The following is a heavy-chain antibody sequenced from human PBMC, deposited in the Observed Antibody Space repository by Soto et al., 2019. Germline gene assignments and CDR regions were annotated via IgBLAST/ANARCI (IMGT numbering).Heavy chain of an antibody. CDR3: AKIREAVPAAPGYP. D-gene: IGHD2-2*01. CDR1: GGSISSGGYC. CDR2: IYHSGST. V-gene: IGHV4-30-2*01. J-gene: IGHJ5*02. Sequence: SETLSLTCAVSGGSISSGGYCWSWIRKPPGKGLEWIGYIYHSGSTYYNPSLKSRVTISVDTSKNQFSLKLSSVTAADTAGYYCAKIREAVPAAPGYPGAQETLVTVPS.